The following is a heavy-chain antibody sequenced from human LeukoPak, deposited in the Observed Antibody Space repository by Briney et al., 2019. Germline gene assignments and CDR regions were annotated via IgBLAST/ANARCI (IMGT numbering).Heavy chain of an antibody. V-gene: IGHV3-66*01. Sequence: TGGSLRLSCAASGFTVSTNYMSWVRQAPGKGLEWVSFIYRGGGTFYADSVKGRFTISRDISKNTVYLQMNSLRDEDTAVYYCANGDNDGFGGYWGQGTLVTVSS. CDR1: GFTVSTNY. J-gene: IGHJ4*02. CDR3: ANGDNDGFGGY. CDR2: IYRGGGT. D-gene: IGHD3-16*01.